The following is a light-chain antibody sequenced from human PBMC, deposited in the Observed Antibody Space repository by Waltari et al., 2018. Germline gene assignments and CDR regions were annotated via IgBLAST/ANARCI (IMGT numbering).Light chain of an antibody. J-gene: IGLJ1*01. CDR1: DRAVGAYDF. V-gene: IGLV2-14*01. CDR2: EVS. Sequence: QSALTQPASVSGSPGQSLPISCSGTDRAVGAYDFVSWYQQHPGKAPHLIIYEVSNRPSGISNRFSASKSGNTTSLTISGLQAEDEADYYCSSYTTSSAPGVFGTGTRVTVL. CDR3: SSYTTSSAPGV.